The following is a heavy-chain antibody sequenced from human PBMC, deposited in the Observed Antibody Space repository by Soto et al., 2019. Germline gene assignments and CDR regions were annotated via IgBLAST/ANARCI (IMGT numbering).Heavy chain of an antibody. Sequence: GASVKVSCKASGYTFTGYYMHWVRQAPGQGLEWMGWINPNSGGTNYAQKFQGWVTMTRDTSISTAYMELSRLRSDDTAVYYCAREHAHYYDSSGPSANYGMDVWGQGTTVTVSS. CDR2: INPNSGGT. CDR1: GYTFTGYY. V-gene: IGHV1-2*04. CDR3: AREHAHYYDSSGPSANYGMDV. J-gene: IGHJ6*02. D-gene: IGHD3-22*01.